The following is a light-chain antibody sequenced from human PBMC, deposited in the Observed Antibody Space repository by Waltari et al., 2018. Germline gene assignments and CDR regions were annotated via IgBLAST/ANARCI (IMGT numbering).Light chain of an antibody. V-gene: IGLV2-14*03. CDR1: SRYVGGYTY. CDR2: DVS. J-gene: IGLJ2*01. Sequence: QSALTQPASVPGSPGQSITISCTGTSRYVGGYTYVPWYQQHPGKAPKPMIYDVSNRPSGVSNRFSGSKSGNTASLTISGLQAEDEADYYCSSYTSSSTYVVFGGGTKLTVL. CDR3: SSYTSSSTYVV.